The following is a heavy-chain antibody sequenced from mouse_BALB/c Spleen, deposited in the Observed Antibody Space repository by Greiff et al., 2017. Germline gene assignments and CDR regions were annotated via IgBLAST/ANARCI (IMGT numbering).Heavy chain of an antibody. CDR1: GYTFTSYW. CDR3: ARRGSFYDGYYNAMDY. CDR2: IDPSDSYT. V-gene: IGHV1S126*01. J-gene: IGHJ4*01. D-gene: IGHD2-3*01. Sequence: VQLQQPGAELVKPGASVKISCKASGYTFTSYWMNWVKQRPGQGLEWIGEIDPSDSYTNNNQKFKDKATLTVDKSSSTAYMQLSSLTSEDSAVYYCARRGSFYDGYYNAMDYWGQGTSVTVSS.